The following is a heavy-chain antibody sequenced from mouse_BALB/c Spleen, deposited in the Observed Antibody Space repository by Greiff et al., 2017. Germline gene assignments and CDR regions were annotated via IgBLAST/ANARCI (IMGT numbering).Heavy chain of an antibody. CDR3: ARREYDYDGAMDY. CDR2: ISNGGGST. D-gene: IGHD2-4*01. Sequence: EVMLVESGGGLVQPGGSLKLSCAASGFTFSSYTMSWVRQTPEKRLEWVAYISNGGGSTYYPDTVKGRFTISRDNAKNTLYLQMSSLKSEDTAMYYCARREYDYDGAMDYWGQGTSVTVSS. CDR1: GFTFSSYT. J-gene: IGHJ4*01. V-gene: IGHV5-12-2*01.